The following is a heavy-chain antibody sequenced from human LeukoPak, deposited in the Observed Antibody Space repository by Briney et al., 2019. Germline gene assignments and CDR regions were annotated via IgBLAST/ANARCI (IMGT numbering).Heavy chain of an antibody. Sequence: GGSLGLSCAASGFTVSSNYMSWVRQAPGKGLEWVSVIYSGGSTYYADSVKGRFTISRDNSKNTLYLQMNSLRAEDTAVYYCARDIRYSGSYVNDYWGQGTLVTVSS. CDR3: ARDIRYSGSYVNDY. D-gene: IGHD1-26*01. CDR1: GFTVSSNY. CDR2: IYSGGST. V-gene: IGHV3-53*01. J-gene: IGHJ4*02.